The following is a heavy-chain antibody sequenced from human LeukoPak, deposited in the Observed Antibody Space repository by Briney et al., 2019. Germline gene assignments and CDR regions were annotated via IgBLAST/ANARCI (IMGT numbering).Heavy chain of an antibody. Sequence: GGSLRLSCAASGFTFSSYSMNWVRQAPGKGLEWVSSISSSSSYIYYADSVKGRFTISRDNAKNSLYLQMNSLRAEDTAVYYCARGALYQYYLDYWGWGQGTLVAVSS. CDR1: GFTFSSYS. CDR2: ISSSSSYI. V-gene: IGHV3-21*01. J-gene: IGHJ4*02. D-gene: IGHD4-17*01. CDR3: ARGALYQYYLDYWG.